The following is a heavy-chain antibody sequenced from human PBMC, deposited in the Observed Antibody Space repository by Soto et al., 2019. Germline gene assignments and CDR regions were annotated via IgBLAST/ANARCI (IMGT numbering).Heavy chain of an antibody. J-gene: IGHJ6*02. CDR1: GGSISSGDYY. V-gene: IGHV4-30-4*01. CDR3: VSANDYSNYYYGMDV. CDR2: IYYSGST. D-gene: IGHD4-4*01. Sequence: SGTLSLTCTVSGGSISSGDYYWSWIRQPPGKGLEWIGYIYYSGSTYYNPSLKSRVTISVDTSKNQFSLKLSSVTDADTAVYYCVSANDYSNYYYGMDVWGQWTTVT.